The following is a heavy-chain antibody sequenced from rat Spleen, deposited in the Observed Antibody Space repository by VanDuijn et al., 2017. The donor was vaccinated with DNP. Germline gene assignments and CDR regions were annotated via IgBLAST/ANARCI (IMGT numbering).Heavy chain of an antibody. D-gene: IGHD3-1*01. CDR1: GFSFRNYY. Sequence: EVQLVESGGGLVQPGRSMKLSCTASGFSFRNYYMAWVRQAPKKGLEWVATIIYDGRGTYYRDSVKGRFTVSRDNAENTLYLQMNSLKSEDTATYYCARGSTSIYWYFDFWGPGTMVTVSS. CDR2: IIYDGRGT. J-gene: IGHJ1*01. V-gene: IGHV5-22*01. CDR3: ARGSTSIYWYFDF.